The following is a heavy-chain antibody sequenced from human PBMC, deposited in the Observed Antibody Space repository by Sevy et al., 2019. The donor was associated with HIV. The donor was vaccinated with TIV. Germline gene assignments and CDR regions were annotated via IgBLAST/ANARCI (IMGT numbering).Heavy chain of an antibody. CDR2: ISSSGSTI. Sequence: GGSLRLSCAASGFTFSDYYMSWIRQAPGKGLEWVSYISSSGSTIYYADSVKGRFTISRDNAKNSLYLQMNSLRAEDTAVYYCARDGFLTTLWYCYYGMDVWGQGTTVTVSS. V-gene: IGHV3-11*01. J-gene: IGHJ6*02. CDR1: GFTFSDYY. D-gene: IGHD4-4*01. CDR3: ARDGFLTTLWYCYYGMDV.